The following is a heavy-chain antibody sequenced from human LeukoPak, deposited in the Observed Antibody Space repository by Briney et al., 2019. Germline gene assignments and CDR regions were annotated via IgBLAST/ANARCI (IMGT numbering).Heavy chain of an antibody. J-gene: IGHJ4*02. Sequence: SETLSLTCTVSGGSISSSSYYWGWIRQPPGKGLEWIGSIYYSGSTYYNPSLKSRVTISVDTSKNQFSLKLSSVTAADTAMYYCARDRTYYYDSSGYYEDWGQGTLVTVSS. D-gene: IGHD3-22*01. CDR3: ARDRTYYYDSSGYYED. CDR2: IYYSGST. V-gene: IGHV4-39*07. CDR1: GGSISSSSYY.